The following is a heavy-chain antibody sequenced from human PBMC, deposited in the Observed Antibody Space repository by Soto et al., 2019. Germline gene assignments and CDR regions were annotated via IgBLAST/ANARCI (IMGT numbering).Heavy chain of an antibody. CDR1: GFTFSSYA. CDR3: ASEVTTGYYYYGMDV. J-gene: IGHJ6*02. Sequence: GGSLRLSCAASGFTFSSYAMHWVRQAPGKGLEWVAVISYDGSNKYYADSVKGRFTISRDNSKNTLYLQMNSLRAEDTAVYYCASEVTTGYYYYGMDVWGQGTTVTVSS. V-gene: IGHV3-30*04. D-gene: IGHD4-17*01. CDR2: ISYDGSNK.